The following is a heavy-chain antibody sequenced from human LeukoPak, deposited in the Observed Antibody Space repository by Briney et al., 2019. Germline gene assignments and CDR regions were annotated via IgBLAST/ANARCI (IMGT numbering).Heavy chain of an antibody. D-gene: IGHD3-22*01. CDR2: IYYSGNS. CDR1: GGSISTYY. V-gene: IGHV4-59*01. CDR3: AGLGASGNGYLSWFDP. Sequence: SETLSLTRTVSGGSISTYYWSWIRQPPGKGLEWIGYIYYSGNSNYNPSLKSRVTISVDTSKNQFSLKLSSVTAADTAVYYCAGLGASGNGYLSWFDPWGQGTLVTVSS. J-gene: IGHJ5*02.